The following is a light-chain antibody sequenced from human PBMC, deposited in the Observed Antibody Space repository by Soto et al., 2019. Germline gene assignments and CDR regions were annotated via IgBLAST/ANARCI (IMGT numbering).Light chain of an antibody. CDR1: QSVSSN. V-gene: IGKV3-15*01. CDR2: GAS. J-gene: IGKJ1*01. CDR3: QQYNNWPSSLT. Sequence: EIVMTQSPATLSVSPGERATLSCRASQSVSSNLAWYQQKPGQAPRLLIYGASTRATGIPARFSGSGSGTEFTLTISSLQSEDFAVYYCQQYNNWPSSLTFGQGTKVDIK.